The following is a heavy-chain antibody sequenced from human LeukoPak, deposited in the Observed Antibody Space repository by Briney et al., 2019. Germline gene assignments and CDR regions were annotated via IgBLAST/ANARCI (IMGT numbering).Heavy chain of an antibody. V-gene: IGHV4-30-2*01. CDR1: GGSISSGGYS. CDR3: ASTDSYYYYYGMDV. CDR2: IYHSGST. J-gene: IGHJ6*02. Sequence: PSETLPLTCAVSGGSISSGGYSWSWIRQPPGKGLEWIGYIYHSGSTYYNPSLKSRVTISVDRSKNQFSLKLSSVTAADTAVYYCASTDSYYYYYGMDVWGQGTTVTVSS.